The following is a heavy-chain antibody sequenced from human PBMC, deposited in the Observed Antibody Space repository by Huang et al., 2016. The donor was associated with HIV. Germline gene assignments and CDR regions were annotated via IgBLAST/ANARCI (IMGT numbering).Heavy chain of an antibody. CDR3: ATVDYYDTSGPQRGYFDN. CDR2: GIPTLGTA. Sequence: QVQLVQSGAEVKKPGSSVKVSCKASGGSFRNFAIGWVRQAPGQGLEWMGGGIPTLGTANYAQKFQGRVTIIADESTSTAYMELSSLRSEDTAVYYCATVDYYDTSGPQRGYFDNWGQGTLVTVSS. D-gene: IGHD3-22*01. J-gene: IGHJ4*02. V-gene: IGHV1-69*01. CDR1: GGSFRNFA.